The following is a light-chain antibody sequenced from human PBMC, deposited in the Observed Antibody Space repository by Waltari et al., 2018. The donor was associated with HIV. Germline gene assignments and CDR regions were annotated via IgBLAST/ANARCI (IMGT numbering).Light chain of an antibody. V-gene: IGLV1-40*01. CDR3: QSYDNSLNGWV. Sequence: QSTLTQPPSVSGAPGQWVTISCTGRSANIGAGHDLQWFQPVPGTAPKLLIYNNNGRPSGVPDRFAGSNAGTSASLAITGLQAEDESDYYCQSYDNSLNGWVFGGGTKLTVL. J-gene: IGLJ3*02. CDR1: SANIGAGHD. CDR2: NNN.